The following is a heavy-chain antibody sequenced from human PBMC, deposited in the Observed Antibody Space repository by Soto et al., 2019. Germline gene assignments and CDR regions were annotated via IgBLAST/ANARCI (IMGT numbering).Heavy chain of an antibody. Sequence: SVKVSCKASGGTFSSYAISWVRQAPGQGLEWMGGIIPIFGTANYAQKFQGRVTITADESTSTAYMELSSLRSEDTAVYYCGRDLAAMGYGMDVWGQGTTVTVSS. J-gene: IGHJ6*02. D-gene: IGHD2-2*01. CDR2: IIPIFGTA. CDR3: GRDLAAMGYGMDV. CDR1: GGTFSSYA. V-gene: IGHV1-69*13.